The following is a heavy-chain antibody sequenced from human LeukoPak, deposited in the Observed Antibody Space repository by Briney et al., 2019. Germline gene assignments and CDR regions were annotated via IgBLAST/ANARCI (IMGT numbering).Heavy chain of an antibody. CDR1: GGSIRSGGYS. CDR3: ARAGIWSGYYSFDY. V-gene: IGHV4-30-2*01. Sequence: SETLSLTCAVSGGSIRSGGYSWSWIRQPPGKGLEWIGYIYHSGSTYYNPSLKSRVTISVDRSKNQFSLKLSSVTAADTAVYYCARAGIWSGYYSFDYWGQGTLVTVSS. D-gene: IGHD3-3*01. J-gene: IGHJ4*02. CDR2: IYHSGST.